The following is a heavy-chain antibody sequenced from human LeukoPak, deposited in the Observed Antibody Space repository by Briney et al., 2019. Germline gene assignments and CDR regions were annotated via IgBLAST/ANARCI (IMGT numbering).Heavy chain of an antibody. CDR3: SRQFDC. V-gene: IGHV3-48*02. CDR2: IDGSGDTI. Sequence: GGSLRLSCAASGFTFSDYSMNWVRQAPGKGLEWVSYIDGSGDTIYYADSVKGRFTISRDNAKNSLDLQMNSLRDEDTAVYYCSRQFDCWGQGTVVTVSS. J-gene: IGHJ4*02. CDR1: GFTFSDYS.